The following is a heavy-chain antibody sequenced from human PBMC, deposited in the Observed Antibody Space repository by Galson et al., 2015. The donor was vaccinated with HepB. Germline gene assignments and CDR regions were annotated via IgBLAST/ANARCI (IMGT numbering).Heavy chain of an antibody. D-gene: IGHD3-10*01. V-gene: IGHV1-58*01. CDR3: AALVLSKRGYYGSGSYLEPTFDY. Sequence: SVKVSCKASGFTFTSSAVQWVRQARGQRLEWIGWIVVGSGNTNYAQKFQERVTITRDMSTSTAYMELSSLRSEDTAVYYCAALVLSKRGYYGSGSYLEPTFDYWGQGTLVTVSS. CDR1: GFTFTSSA. J-gene: IGHJ4*02. CDR2: IVVGSGNT.